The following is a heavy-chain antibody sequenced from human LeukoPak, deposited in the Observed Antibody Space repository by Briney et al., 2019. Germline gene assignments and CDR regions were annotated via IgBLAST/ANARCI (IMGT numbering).Heavy chain of an antibody. V-gene: IGHV1-18*01. CDR1: GYTFTSYG. Sequence: GASVKVSCKASGYTFTSYGISWVRQAPGQGLEWMGWISAYNGNTNYAQKLQGRVTMTTDTSTSTAYMELRSLRSDDTAVYYCAREIGYCSSTSTRIRCYFDYWGQGTLVTVSS. D-gene: IGHD2-2*01. CDR2: ISAYNGNT. J-gene: IGHJ4*02. CDR3: AREIGYCSSTSTRIRCYFDY.